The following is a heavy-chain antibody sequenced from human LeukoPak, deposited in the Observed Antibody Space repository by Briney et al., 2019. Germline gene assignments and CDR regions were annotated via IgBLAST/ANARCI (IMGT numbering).Heavy chain of an antibody. CDR2: INPSSGGT. J-gene: IGHJ4*02. CDR3: ARGAAMAYFTFDY. CDR1: GYTFTGYY. Sequence: ASVKVSCKASGYTFTGYYMHWVRQAPGQGLEWMGWINPSSGGTNYAQKFQGWVTMTRDTSISTAYMELSRLRSDDTAVYYCARGAAMAYFTFDYWGQGTLVTVSS. D-gene: IGHD5-18*01. V-gene: IGHV1-2*04.